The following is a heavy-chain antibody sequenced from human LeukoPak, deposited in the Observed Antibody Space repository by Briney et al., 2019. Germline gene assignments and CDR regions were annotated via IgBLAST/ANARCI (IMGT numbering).Heavy chain of an antibody. Sequence: PGASLRLSCAASGFTFSSYAMSWLRQAPGKGLEGVSAISGTGDITFYADSVRGRFTISRDNSNNTLYLQMNSLRADDTAVYYGALGYSCGRSCYRFDNWGQGTLVTDSS. CDR1: GFTFSSYA. V-gene: IGHV3-23*01. D-gene: IGHD2-15*01. CDR3: ALGYSCGRSCYRFDN. J-gene: IGHJ4*02. CDR2: ISGTGDIT.